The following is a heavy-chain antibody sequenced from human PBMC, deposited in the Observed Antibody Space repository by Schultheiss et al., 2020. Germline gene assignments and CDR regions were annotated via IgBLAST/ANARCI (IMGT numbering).Heavy chain of an antibody. D-gene: IGHD3-10*01. CDR1: GYTFTGYY. J-gene: IGHJ3*02. V-gene: IGHV1-2*02. Sequence: ASVKVSCKASGYTFTGYYMHWVRQAPGQGLEWMGWINPNSGGTNYVQKFQGRVTMTRDTSISTAYMELSRLRSDDTAVYYCAARVRGVIIDGAFDIWGQGTMVTISS. CDR3: AARVRGVIIDGAFDI. CDR2: INPNSGGT.